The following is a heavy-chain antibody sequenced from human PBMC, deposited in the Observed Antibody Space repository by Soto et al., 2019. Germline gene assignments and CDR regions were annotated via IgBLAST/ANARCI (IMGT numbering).Heavy chain of an antibody. CDR2: INHSGST. CDR3: ARGATVTTSALGYYYYYYMDV. Sequence: SEILSLTCAVYGGSFSGYYWSWIRQPPGKGLEWIGEINHSGSTNYNPSLKSRVTISVDTSKNQFSLKLSSVTAADTAVYYCARGATVTTSALGYYYYYYMDVWGKGTTVTVSS. CDR1: GGSFSGYY. J-gene: IGHJ6*03. V-gene: IGHV4-34*01. D-gene: IGHD4-17*01.